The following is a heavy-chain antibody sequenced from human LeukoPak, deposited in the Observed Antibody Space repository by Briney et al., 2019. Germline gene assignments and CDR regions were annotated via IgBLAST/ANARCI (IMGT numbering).Heavy chain of an antibody. J-gene: IGHJ4*02. Sequence: GGSLRLSCAASGFTFSSYWMSSVRQAPGKGLEWVANIKQDRSEKYYVDSVKRRFTISRDNAKNSLYLQMNSLRAEDTAMYYCAREGSGWPYFDYWGQGTLVTVSS. D-gene: IGHD6-19*01. CDR3: AREGSGWPYFDY. CDR1: GFTFSSYW. V-gene: IGHV3-7*03. CDR2: IKQDRSEK.